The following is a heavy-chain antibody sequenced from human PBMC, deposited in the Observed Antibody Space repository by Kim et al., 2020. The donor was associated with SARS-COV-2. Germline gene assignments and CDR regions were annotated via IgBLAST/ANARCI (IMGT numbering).Heavy chain of an antibody. J-gene: IGHJ6*02. Sequence: GESLKISCKGSGYSFTSYWIGWVRQMPGKGLEWMGIIYPGDSDTRYSPSFQGQVTISADKSISTAYLQWSSLKASDTAMYYCARRRYYGSGSYYYYYGMDVWGQGTTVTVSS. D-gene: IGHD3-10*01. CDR2: IYPGDSDT. V-gene: IGHV5-51*01. CDR3: ARRRYYGSGSYYYYYGMDV. CDR1: GYSFTSYW.